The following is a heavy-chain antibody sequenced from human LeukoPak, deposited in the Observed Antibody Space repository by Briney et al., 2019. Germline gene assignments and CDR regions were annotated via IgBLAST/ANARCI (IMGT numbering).Heavy chain of an antibody. D-gene: IGHD3-10*01. V-gene: IGHV4-59*11. CDR3: ARAIGEEFDY. CDR2: IYYSGST. CDR1: GGSISSHY. J-gene: IGHJ4*02. Sequence: SETLSLTCTVSGGSISSHYWSWIRQPPGKGLEWIGYIYYSGSTNYNPSLKSRVTISVDTSKNQFSLKLSSVTAADTAVYYCARAIGEEFDYWGQGTLVTVSS.